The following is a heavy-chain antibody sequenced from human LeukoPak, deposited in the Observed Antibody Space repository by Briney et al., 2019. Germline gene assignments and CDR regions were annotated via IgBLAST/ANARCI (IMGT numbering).Heavy chain of an antibody. Sequence: ASVKVSCKASGYTFSDYYMHWVRQAPGQGLEWMGWINPNSGGTNYTQKLQGRVTMTTDTSTSTAYMELRSLRSDDTAVYYCARVPRYYYDSSGYFGYWGQGTLVTVSS. D-gene: IGHD3-22*01. CDR3: ARVPRYYYDSSGYFGY. J-gene: IGHJ4*02. CDR1: GYTFSDYY. CDR2: INPNSGGT. V-gene: IGHV1-2*02.